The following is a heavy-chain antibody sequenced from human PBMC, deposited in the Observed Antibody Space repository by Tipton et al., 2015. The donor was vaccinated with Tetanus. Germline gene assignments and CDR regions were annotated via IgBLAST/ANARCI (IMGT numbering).Heavy chain of an antibody. Sequence: GLVKPSETLSLTCAVYGGSFSGYYWSWIRQPPGKGLEWIGEINHSGSTNYNPSLKSRVTISVDTSKNQFSLKLSSVTAADTAVYYCARGGVYYDFWSGSVGYNWFDPWGQGTLVTVSS. CDR3: ARGGVYYDFWSGSVGYNWFDP. V-gene: IGHV4-34*01. CDR2: INHSGST. CDR1: GGSFSGYY. J-gene: IGHJ5*02. D-gene: IGHD3-3*01.